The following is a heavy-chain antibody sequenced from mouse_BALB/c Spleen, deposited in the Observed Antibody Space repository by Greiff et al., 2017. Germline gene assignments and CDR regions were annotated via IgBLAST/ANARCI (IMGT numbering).Heavy chain of an antibody. CDR1: GFSLTGYG. J-gene: IGHJ4*01. D-gene: IGHD2-4*01. Sequence: VKVEESGPGLVAPSQSLSITCTVSGFSLTGYGVNWVRQPPGKGLEWLGMIWGDGSTDYNSALKSRLSISKDNSKSQVFLKMNSLQTDDTARYYCARGSTMITTKGYYAMDYWGQGTSVTVSS. CDR2: IWGDGST. CDR3: ARGSTMITTKGYYAMDY. V-gene: IGHV2-6-7*01.